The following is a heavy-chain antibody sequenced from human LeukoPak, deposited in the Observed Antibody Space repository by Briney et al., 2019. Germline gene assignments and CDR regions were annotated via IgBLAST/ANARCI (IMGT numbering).Heavy chain of an antibody. J-gene: IGHJ5*02. V-gene: IGHV3-23*01. Sequence: GGSLRLSCAASGFTFSRYAMGWVRRAPGKGLEWVSSISGSGADTYYTQSVKGRFSISRDNSKNTLILQMDSLRADDTALYFCARDPYNTAVANTNGWFDPWGQGTLVTVSS. CDR2: ISGSGADT. CDR1: GFTFSRYA. D-gene: IGHD6-19*01. CDR3: ARDPYNTAVANTNGWFDP.